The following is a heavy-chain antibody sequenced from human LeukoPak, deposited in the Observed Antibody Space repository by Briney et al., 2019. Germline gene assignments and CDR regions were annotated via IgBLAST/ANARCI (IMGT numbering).Heavy chain of an antibody. CDR2: VDQDGSEK. D-gene: IGHD3-22*01. V-gene: IGHV3-7*01. CDR3: ARDGHSSGDYFDY. Sequence: PSETLSLTCAVYGGSFSGYYWSWIRQPPGKGLEWVANVDQDGSEKYYVGSVKGRFTISRDNSKNTLYLQMNSLRAEDTAVYYCARDGHSSGDYFDYWGQGTLVTVSS. CDR1: GGSFSGYY. J-gene: IGHJ4*02.